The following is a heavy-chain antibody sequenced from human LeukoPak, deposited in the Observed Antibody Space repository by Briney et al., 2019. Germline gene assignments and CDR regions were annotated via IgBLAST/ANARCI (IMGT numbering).Heavy chain of an antibody. CDR3: ARETYSSGWYFQH. Sequence: GGSLRLSCAASGFTFDDYAMHWVRQAPGKGLEWVSLISGDGGSIYYADSVKGRFTISRDNSKNSLYPQMNSLRTEDTALYYCARETYSSGWYFQHWGQGTLVTVSS. J-gene: IGHJ1*01. D-gene: IGHD6-19*01. CDR2: ISGDGGSI. V-gene: IGHV3-43*02. CDR1: GFTFDDYA.